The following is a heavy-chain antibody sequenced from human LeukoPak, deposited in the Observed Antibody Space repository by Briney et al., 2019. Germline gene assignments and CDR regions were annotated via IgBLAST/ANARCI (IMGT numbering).Heavy chain of an antibody. CDR2: IYYSGST. CDR1: GGSISSSSSY. Sequence: SETLSLTCTVSGGSISSSSSYWGWIRQPPGEGLEWIAYIYYSGSTNYNPSLKSRVTISVDTSKNQFSLKLSSVTAADTAVYYCARVTYYDFWSGYPSYWGQGTLVTVSS. D-gene: IGHD3-3*01. V-gene: IGHV4-61*05. CDR3: ARVTYYDFWSGYPSY. J-gene: IGHJ4*02.